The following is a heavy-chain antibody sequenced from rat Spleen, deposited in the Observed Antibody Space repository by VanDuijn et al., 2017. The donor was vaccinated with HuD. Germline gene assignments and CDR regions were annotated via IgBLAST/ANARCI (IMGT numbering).Heavy chain of an antibody. V-gene: IGHV5-29*01. Sequence: EVQLVESGGGLVQPGRSMKLSCAVSGFTFSNYDMAWVRQAPTKGLEWVATISYDGSSTYYRDSVKGRFTISRDNAKSTLYLQMDSLRSEDTATYYCARRGLDHHYFDYWGQGVMVTVSS. CDR2: ISYDGSST. CDR3: ARRGLDHHYFDY. D-gene: IGHD4-4*01. CDR1: GFTFSNYD. J-gene: IGHJ2*01.